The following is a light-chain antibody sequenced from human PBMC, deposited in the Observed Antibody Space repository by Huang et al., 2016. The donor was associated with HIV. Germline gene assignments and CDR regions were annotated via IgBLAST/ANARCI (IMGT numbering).Light chain of an antibody. CDR2: ATS. Sequence: DIQMTQSPSSLSASVGDRVTITCRASQNIANYLNWYQQKPGKAHKVLIYATSTLQRGVPSRFSGSGSGTDFTLTITSLQPDDFATYYCQQSYSTPQMYTFGQGTKL. V-gene: IGKV1-39*01. CDR3: QQSYSTPQMYT. CDR1: QNIANY. J-gene: IGKJ2*01.